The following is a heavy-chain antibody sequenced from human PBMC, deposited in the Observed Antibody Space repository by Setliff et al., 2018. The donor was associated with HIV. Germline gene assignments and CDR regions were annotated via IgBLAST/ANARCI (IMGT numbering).Heavy chain of an antibody. V-gene: IGHV1-46*01. Sequence: ASVKVSCKASGYTFTNYYMHWVRQAPGQGLEWMGMINPSDGRTNYVQNLQGRLAMTRDTSTSTVYMELSSLRSEDTAVYYCARGQASNDYGVSFWGQGTMVT. J-gene: IGHJ3*01. CDR3: ARGQASNDYGVSF. CDR2: INPSDGRT. D-gene: IGHD4-17*01. CDR1: GYTFTNYY.